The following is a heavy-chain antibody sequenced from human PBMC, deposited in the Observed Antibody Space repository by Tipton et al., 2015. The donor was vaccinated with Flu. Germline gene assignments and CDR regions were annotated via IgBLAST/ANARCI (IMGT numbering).Heavy chain of an antibody. D-gene: IGHD4-17*01. V-gene: IGHV1-2*06. CDR2: INPNSGGT. CDR1: GYTFTGYY. J-gene: IGHJ6*02. Sequence: QLVQSGPEVKKPGASVKVSCKASGYTFTGYYMHWVRQAPGQGLEWMGRINPNSGGTNYAQKFQGRVTMTRDTSISTAYMELSRLRSDDTAVYYCAREDGDRINYYYYGMDVWCQGTTVTVSS. CDR3: AREDGDRINYYYYGMDV.